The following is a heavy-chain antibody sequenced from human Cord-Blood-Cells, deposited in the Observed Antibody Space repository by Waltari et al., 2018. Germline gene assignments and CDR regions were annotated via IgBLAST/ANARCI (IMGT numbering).Heavy chain of an antibody. CDR1: GDSVSSNSAA. D-gene: IGHD3-3*01. CDR3: ARGPTYYDFWSGYNYSYYFDY. J-gene: IGHJ4*02. V-gene: IGHV6-1*01. CDR2: TYYRSKWYN. Sequence: QVQLQQSGPGLVKPSQTLSLTCAISGDSVSSNSAAWNWIRQSPSRGLEWLGRTYYRSKWYNSYAVSVKSRITINPDTSKNQFSLQLNSVTPEDTAVYYCARGPTYYDFWSGYNYSYYFDYWGQGTLVTVSS.